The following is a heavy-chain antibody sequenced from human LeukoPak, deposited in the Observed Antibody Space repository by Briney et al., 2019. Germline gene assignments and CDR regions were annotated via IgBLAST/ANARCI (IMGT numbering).Heavy chain of an antibody. CDR1: GYTFTSYG. D-gene: IGHD3-22*01. Sequence: GASVKVSCKASGYTFTSYGISWVRQAPGQGLEWMGWISAYNGNTNYAQKLQGRVTMTTDTSTSTAYMELRSLRSDDTAVYYCARGHGGSGYYRMRDEYFQHWGQGTLSPSPQ. CDR3: ARGHGGSGYYRMRDEYFQH. CDR2: ISAYNGNT. J-gene: IGHJ1*01. V-gene: IGHV1-18*01.